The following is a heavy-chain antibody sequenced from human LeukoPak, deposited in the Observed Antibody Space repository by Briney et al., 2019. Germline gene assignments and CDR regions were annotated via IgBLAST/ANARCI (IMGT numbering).Heavy chain of an antibody. J-gene: IGHJ4*02. CDR3: AREGAPTYYYDSSGYSFDY. D-gene: IGHD3-22*01. Sequence: GASVKVSCKASGYTFTSYYMHWVRQAPGQGLEWMGIINPSGGSTSYAQKFQGRVTMTRDTSTSTVYMELSSLRSEDTAVYYCAREGAPTYYYDSSGYSFDYWGQGTLVTVSS. V-gene: IGHV1-46*01. CDR2: INPSGGST. CDR1: GYTFTSYY.